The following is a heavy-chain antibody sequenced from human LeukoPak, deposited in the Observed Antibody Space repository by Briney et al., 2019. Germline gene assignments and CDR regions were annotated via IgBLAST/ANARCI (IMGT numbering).Heavy chain of an antibody. D-gene: IGHD2-21*01. V-gene: IGHV1-69*04. CDR1: GGTFSSYA. CDR3: ARDEGIEQGAFDI. CDR2: IIPILGIA. J-gene: IGHJ3*02. Sequence: ASVKVSCKASGGTFSSYAISWVRQAPGQGLEWMGRIIPILGIANYAQKFQGRVTITADKSTSTAYMELSSLRSEDTAVYYCARDEGIEQGAFDIWGQGTMVTVSS.